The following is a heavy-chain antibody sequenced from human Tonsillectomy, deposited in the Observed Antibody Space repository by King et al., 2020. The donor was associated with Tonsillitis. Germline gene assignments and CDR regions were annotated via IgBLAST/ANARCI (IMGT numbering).Heavy chain of an antibody. CDR3: ARDLGYYDTTGYPIYHFDY. D-gene: IGHD3-22*01. CDR2: IYYDGST. J-gene: IGHJ4*02. Sequence: QLQESGPGLVKPSETLSLTCTVSGGSLSHYYWSWIRQPVGKGLEWIGRIYYDGSTNYNPSLRSRVSLSLDTSKNQLSLRMNSVTAADTAVYFCARDLGYYDTTGYPIYHFDYWGQGTLVTVSS. CDR1: GGSLSHYY. V-gene: IGHV4-4*07.